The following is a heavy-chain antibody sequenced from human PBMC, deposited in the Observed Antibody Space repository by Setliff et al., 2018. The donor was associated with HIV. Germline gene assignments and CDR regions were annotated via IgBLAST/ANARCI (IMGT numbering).Heavy chain of an antibody. J-gene: IGHJ4*02. V-gene: IGHV3-7*03. CDR1: GFTFSSHW. CDR3: ARGRGESRTNYFDY. CDR2: IKQDGSEE. Sequence: PGGSLRLSCEASGFTFSSHWMSWVRQAPGKGLEWVANIKQDGSEEYYVDSVKGRFTISRDGARNSLYLQMNSLRDEDMAVYYCARGRGESRTNYFDYWGRGTLVTVSS.